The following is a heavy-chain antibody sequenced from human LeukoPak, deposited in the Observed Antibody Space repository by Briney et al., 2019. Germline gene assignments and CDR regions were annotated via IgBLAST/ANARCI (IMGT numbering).Heavy chain of an antibody. D-gene: IGHD6-6*01. Sequence: ASVKVSCKASGYTFTGYYMHWVRQAPGQGLEWMGWINPNSGGTNYAQKFQGRVTMTRDTSISTAYMELSSLRSEDTAVYYCARGGSSSREKIKPSSYYYYMDVWGKGTTVTVSS. V-gene: IGHV1-2*02. J-gene: IGHJ6*03. CDR1: GYTFTGYY. CDR2: INPNSGGT. CDR3: ARGGSSSREKIKPSSYYYYMDV.